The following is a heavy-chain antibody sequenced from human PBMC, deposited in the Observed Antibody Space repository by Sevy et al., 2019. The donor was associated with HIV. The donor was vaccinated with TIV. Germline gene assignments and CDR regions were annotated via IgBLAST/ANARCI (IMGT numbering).Heavy chain of an antibody. CDR2: IKSKTDGGTT. D-gene: IGHD4-17*01. J-gene: IGHJ4*02. CDR1: GFTFSNAW. V-gene: IGHV3-15*01. CDR3: TTATYGDGYFDY. Sequence: GGSLRLSCAASGFTFSNAWMSWVRQAPGKGLEWVGRIKSKTDGGTTDYASPVKGRLTISRDDSKNTLYLQMNSLKTEDTAVYYCTTATYGDGYFDYWGQGTLVTVSS.